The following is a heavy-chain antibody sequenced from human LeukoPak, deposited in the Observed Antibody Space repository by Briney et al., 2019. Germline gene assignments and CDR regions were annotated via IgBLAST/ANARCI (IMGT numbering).Heavy chain of an antibody. CDR1: GFTFSSYA. D-gene: IGHD5-18*01. Sequence: GGSLRLSCAASGFTFSSYAMSWVRQAPGKGLEWVSYISSSGSTIYYADSVKGRFTISRDNAKNSLYLQMNSLRAEDTAVYYCARDWAGYSYYAFDIWGQGTMVTVSS. J-gene: IGHJ3*02. V-gene: IGHV3-48*04. CDR3: ARDWAGYSYYAFDI. CDR2: ISSSGSTI.